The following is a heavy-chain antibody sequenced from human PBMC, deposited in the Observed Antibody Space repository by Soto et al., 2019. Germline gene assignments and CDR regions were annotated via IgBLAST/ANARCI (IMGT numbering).Heavy chain of an antibody. J-gene: IGHJ6*02. CDR1: TFTLSTYG. D-gene: IGHD2-2*01. CDR3: ARGAEYQVLSRDYFYGMDV. CDR2: ISYDGNNK. Sequence: QVQLVESGGGVVQSGRSLRLSCAASTFTLSTYGMHWVRQAPGKGLEWVAVISYDGNNKYYADSVKGRFTISRDNSRNTLSLQMNSLTTEDTAVYYCARGAEYQVLSRDYFYGMDVWGQGIMVTVSS. V-gene: IGHV3-30*03.